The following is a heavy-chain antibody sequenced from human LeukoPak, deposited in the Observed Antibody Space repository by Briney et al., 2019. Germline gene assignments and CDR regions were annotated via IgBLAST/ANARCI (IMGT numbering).Heavy chain of an antibody. V-gene: IGHV1-69*13. CDR3: ARIMLSWREFDC. D-gene: IGHD1-26*01. CDR1: GGTFSSYA. CDR2: IIPIFGTA. Sequence: SVKVSCKASGGTFSSYAISWVRQAPGQGLEWMGGIIPIFGTANYAQKFQGRVTITADESTSTAYMELSSLRSEDTAVYYCARIMLSWREFDCWGQGTLVTVSS. J-gene: IGHJ4*02.